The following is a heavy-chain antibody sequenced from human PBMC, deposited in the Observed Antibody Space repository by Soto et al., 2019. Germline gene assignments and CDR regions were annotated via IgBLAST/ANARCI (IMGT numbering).Heavy chain of an antibody. Sequence: ASVKVSCKASGYTFTTYGISWVRQAPGQGLEWMGWISPYNGTTKYAEKFQGEMTMTTDTATTTTYMELRSLRSDDTAVYYCARELNTDSSAYYSFAYWGQGTLVTVSS. J-gene: IGHJ4*02. D-gene: IGHD3-22*01. CDR2: ISPYNGTT. CDR3: ARELNTDSSAYYSFAY. V-gene: IGHV1-18*04. CDR1: GYTFTTYG.